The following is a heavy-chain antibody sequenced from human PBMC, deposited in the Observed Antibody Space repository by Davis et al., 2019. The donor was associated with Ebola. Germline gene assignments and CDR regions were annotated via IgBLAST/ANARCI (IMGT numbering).Heavy chain of an antibody. CDR2: ISSSSSYI. Sequence: GESLKISCAASGFTFSSYSMNWVRQAPGKGLEWVSSISSSSSYIYYADSVKGRFTISRDNAKNSLYLQMNSLRAEDTAVYYCARDSWPGRGIVLVPAATWFDPWGQGTLVTVSS. CDR1: GFTFSSYS. D-gene: IGHD2-2*01. CDR3: ARDSWPGRGIVLVPAATWFDP. V-gene: IGHV3-21*01. J-gene: IGHJ5*02.